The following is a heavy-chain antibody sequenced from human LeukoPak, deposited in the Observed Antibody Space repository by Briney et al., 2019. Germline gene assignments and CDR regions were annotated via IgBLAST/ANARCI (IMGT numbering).Heavy chain of an antibody. CDR3: AKRGDDFWSGIDY. D-gene: IGHD3-3*01. CDR1: GFTFCSYG. Sequence: PGGSLRLSXAASGFTFCSYGMHWVRQTPGKGLEWLAFIRYDGSNKYYADSVKGRFTISRDNSKNTLYLQMNSLRAEDTAVYYCAKRGDDFWSGIDYWGQGTLVTVSS. CDR2: IRYDGSNK. V-gene: IGHV3-30*02. J-gene: IGHJ4*02.